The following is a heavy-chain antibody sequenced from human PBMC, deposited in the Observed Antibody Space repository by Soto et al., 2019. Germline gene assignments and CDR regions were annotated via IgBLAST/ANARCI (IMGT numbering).Heavy chain of an antibody. CDR1: GFTFSSYA. J-gene: IGHJ4*02. D-gene: IGHD3-9*01. CDR2: ISYDGSNK. CDR3: ARDPQPSCYFDWFFPCPNY. Sequence: PGGSLRLSCAASGFTFSSYAMHWVRQAPGKGLEWVAVISYDGSNKYYADSVKGRFTISRDNSKNTLYLQMNSLRAEDTAVYYCARDPQPSCYFDWFFPCPNYWGQGTLVTVSS. V-gene: IGHV3-30-3*01.